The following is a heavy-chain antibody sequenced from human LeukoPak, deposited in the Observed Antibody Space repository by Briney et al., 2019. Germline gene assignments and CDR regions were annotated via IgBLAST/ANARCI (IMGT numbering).Heavy chain of an antibody. CDR3: ARLYYGMDV. CDR1: GGSISSTSYY. J-gene: IGHJ6*02. CDR2: MYYTGNT. V-gene: IGHV4-39*01. Sequence: SETLSLTCTVSGGSISSTSYYWGWIRQPPGAGLEWIGSMYYTGNTHYSPSLKSRVTISVDTSKNQFSLELNSVTAADTAVYYCARLYYGMDVWGQGTTVTVSS.